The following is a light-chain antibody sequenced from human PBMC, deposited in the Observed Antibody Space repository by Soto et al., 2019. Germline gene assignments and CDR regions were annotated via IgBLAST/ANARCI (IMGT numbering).Light chain of an antibody. CDR1: QGISNA. V-gene: IGKV1-27*01. CDR3: QKYDSATT. J-gene: IGKJ1*01. Sequence: DIQMTQSPSSLSASVGDRVTITCRASQGISNALAWYQQRPGKVPKLLMYAASTLQSGVPSRFSGSGSGTDFTLTISSLQPEDVATYYCQKYDSATTFGQGTKVDIK. CDR2: AAS.